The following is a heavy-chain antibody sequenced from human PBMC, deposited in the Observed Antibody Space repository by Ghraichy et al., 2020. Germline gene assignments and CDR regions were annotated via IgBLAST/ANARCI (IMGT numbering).Heavy chain of an antibody. V-gene: IGHV3-21*04. CDR2: ITTISTFI. CDR3: ARNSSSSNCYVGDYYCCLDD. CDR1: GFTFSSYS. D-gene: IGHD2-2*01. J-gene: IGHJ6*02. Sequence: GGSLRLSCAASGFTFSSYSMHWVRQAPGKGLEWVSSITTISTFIHYADSVKGRFTISRDNSKNSLYLQMNSLRAEDTAVYYCARNSSSSNCYVGDYYCCLDDWGQGTRVTVSS.